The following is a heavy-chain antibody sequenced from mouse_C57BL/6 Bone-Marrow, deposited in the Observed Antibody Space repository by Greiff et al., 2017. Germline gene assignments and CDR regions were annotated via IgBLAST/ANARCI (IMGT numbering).Heavy chain of an antibody. CDR1: GYTFTSYW. D-gene: IGHD1-1*01. Sequence: VQLQQPGAELVKPGASVKLSCKASGYTFTSYWMQWVKQRPGQGLEWIGEIDPSDSYTNYNQKFKGKATLTVDTSSSTAYMQLSSLTSEDSAVYYCARGGYYYGSSSWFAYWGQGTLVTVSA. V-gene: IGHV1-50*01. CDR2: IDPSDSYT. J-gene: IGHJ3*01. CDR3: ARGGYYYGSSSWFAY.